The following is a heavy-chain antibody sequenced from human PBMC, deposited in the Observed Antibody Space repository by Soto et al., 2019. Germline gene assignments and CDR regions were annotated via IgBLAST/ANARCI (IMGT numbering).Heavy chain of an antibody. CDR3: ARELLLWFGELRYGMDV. V-gene: IGHV3-48*02. CDR1: GFTFSSYS. Sequence: GWSLRLSCAASGFTFSSYSMNWVRQAPGKGLEWVSYISSSSSTIYYADSVKGRFTISRDNAKNSLYLQMNSLRDEDTAVYYCARELLLWFGELRYGMDVWGQGTTVTVSS. J-gene: IGHJ6*02. D-gene: IGHD3-10*01. CDR2: ISSSSSTI.